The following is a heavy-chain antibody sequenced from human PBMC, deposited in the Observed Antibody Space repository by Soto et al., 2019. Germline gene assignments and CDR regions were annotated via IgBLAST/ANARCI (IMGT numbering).Heavy chain of an antibody. CDR1: GFTFTISA. J-gene: IGHJ6*02. V-gene: IGHV1-58*01. CDR2: IVVGSGNT. Sequence: ASVKVSCKASGFTFTISAVQWVQQARGQRLEWIGWIVVGSGNTNYAQKFQERVTITRDMSTSTAYMEMSSLRSEDTAVYYCAADSSSYRYYYYGMDVWGQGTTVTVSS. D-gene: IGHD6-13*01. CDR3: AADSSSYRYYYYGMDV.